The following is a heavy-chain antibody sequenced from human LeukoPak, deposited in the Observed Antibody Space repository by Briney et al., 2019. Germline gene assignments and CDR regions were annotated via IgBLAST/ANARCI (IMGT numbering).Heavy chain of an antibody. CDR3: ARDLGRVPAAIHPYYYYYGMDV. Sequence: GASVKVSCKASGGTFSSYAISWVRQAPGQGLEWMGRIIPILGIANYAQKFQGRVTITADKSTSTAYMELRSLRSDDTAVYYCARDLGRVPAAIHPYYYYYGMDVWGQGTTVTVSS. CDR2: IIPILGIA. V-gene: IGHV1-69*04. CDR1: GGTFSSYA. D-gene: IGHD2-2*02. J-gene: IGHJ6*02.